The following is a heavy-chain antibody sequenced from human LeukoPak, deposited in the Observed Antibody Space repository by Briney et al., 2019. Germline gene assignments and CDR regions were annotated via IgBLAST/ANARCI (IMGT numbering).Heavy chain of an antibody. CDR1: GGSISSSSYY. J-gene: IGHJ3*02. CDR2: IYYSGST. CDR3: ARRMEALRLLRFGESHDAFDI. Sequence: SETLSLTCTVSGGSISSSSYYWGWIRQPPGKGLEWIGSIYYSGSTYYNPSLKSRVTISVDTSKNQFSLKLSSVTAADTAVYYCARRMEALRLLRFGESHDAFDIWGQGTMVTVSS. D-gene: IGHD3-10*01. V-gene: IGHV4-39*01.